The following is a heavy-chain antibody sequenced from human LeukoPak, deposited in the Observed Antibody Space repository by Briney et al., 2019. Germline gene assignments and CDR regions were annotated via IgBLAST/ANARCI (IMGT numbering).Heavy chain of an antibody. CDR2: IWYDGSNK. V-gene: IGHV3-33*01. D-gene: IGHD3-22*01. CDR1: GFTFSSYG. J-gene: IGHJ4*02. CDR3: ARGGGSGYYYYFDY. Sequence: PGGSLRLSCAASGFTFSSYGMHWVRQAPGKGLEWVAVIWYDGSNKYYADSVKGRFTISRDNAKNSLYLQMNSLRAEDTAVYYCARGGGSGYYYYFDYWGQGTLVTVSS.